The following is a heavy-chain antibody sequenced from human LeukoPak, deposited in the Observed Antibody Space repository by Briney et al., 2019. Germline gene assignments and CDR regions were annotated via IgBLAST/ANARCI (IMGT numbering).Heavy chain of an antibody. V-gene: IGHV3-53*01. CDR1: GFTVSSNY. CDR3: AREAVTRNYFDY. Sequence: AGSLRLSCAASGFTVSSNYMNWVRQAPGKGLEWVSVIYSGGSTYYANSVKGRFTISRDNSKNTLYLQMNSLRAEDTGVYYCAREAVTRNYFDYWGQGTLVTVSS. CDR2: IYSGGST. D-gene: IGHD4-17*01. J-gene: IGHJ4*02.